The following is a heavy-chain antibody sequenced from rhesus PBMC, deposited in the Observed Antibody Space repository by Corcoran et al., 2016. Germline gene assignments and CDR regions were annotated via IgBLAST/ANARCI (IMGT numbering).Heavy chain of an antibody. Sequence: EVQLVESGGGLAEPGGSLRLSCAASGFTFSDDYMAWVRKAPGRGLEWVSRISNGGGSTWYADSVKGRFTMSRENAKNTLYLLMNSLRVEDKAVYYCARVRGYLDYWGQGVLVTVSS. CDR3: ARVRGYLDY. CDR1: GFTFSDDY. J-gene: IGHJ4*01. V-gene: IGHV3-178*01. CDR2: ISNGGGST.